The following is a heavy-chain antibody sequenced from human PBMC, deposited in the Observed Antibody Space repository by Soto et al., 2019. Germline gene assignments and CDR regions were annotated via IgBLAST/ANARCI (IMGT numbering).Heavy chain of an antibody. CDR2: IYNTVST. Sequence: SETLSLTCTVSGGSVSSGGYFWSWIRQSPGKGLEWIGHIYNTVSTYGNPSLKSRLTISVDTSKNQFSLKLNSVTATDTAVYFCARPLYSYGPMDVWGQGTTVTVSS. V-gene: IGHV4-30-4*08. CDR3: ARPLYSYGPMDV. CDR1: GGSVSSGGYF. J-gene: IGHJ6*02. D-gene: IGHD5-18*01.